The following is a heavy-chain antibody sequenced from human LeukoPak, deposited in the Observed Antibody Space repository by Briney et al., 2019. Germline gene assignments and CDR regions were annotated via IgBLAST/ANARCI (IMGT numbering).Heavy chain of an antibody. D-gene: IGHD6-13*01. Sequence: SSETLSLTCTVSGGSISSSSYYWGWLRQPPGKGLEWIGSIYYSGSTYYNPSLKSRVTISVDTSKNQFSLKLSSVTAADTAVYYCARHGGSWYHAEYFQHWGQGTLVTVSS. V-gene: IGHV4-39*01. CDR2: IYYSGST. CDR1: GGSISSSSYY. CDR3: ARHGGSWYHAEYFQH. J-gene: IGHJ1*01.